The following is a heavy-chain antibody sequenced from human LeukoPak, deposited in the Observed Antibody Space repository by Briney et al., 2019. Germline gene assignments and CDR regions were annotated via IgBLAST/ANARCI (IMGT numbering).Heavy chain of an antibody. V-gene: IGHV4-4*07. D-gene: IGHD3-10*01. Sequence: SETLSLTCTVSGGSISSYYWSWTRQPAGKGLEWIGRIYTSGSTNYNPSLKSRVTMSVDTSKNQFSLKLSSVTAADTAVYYCAREEPDYYGSGSHRDYWGQGTLVTVSS. J-gene: IGHJ4*02. CDR3: AREEPDYYGSGSHRDY. CDR2: IYTSGST. CDR1: GGSISSYY.